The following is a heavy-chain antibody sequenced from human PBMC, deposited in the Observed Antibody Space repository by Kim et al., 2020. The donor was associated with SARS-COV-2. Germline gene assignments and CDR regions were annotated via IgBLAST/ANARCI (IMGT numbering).Heavy chain of an antibody. CDR2: INHSGST. J-gene: IGHJ2*01. CDR3: ARALFEYSTSMDL. D-gene: IGHD6-6*01. V-gene: IGHV4-34*01. CDR1: GGSFSGYY. Sequence: SETLSLTCAVYGGSFSGYYWSWIRQPPGKGLEWIGEINHSGSTNNNPSLKSRVTISLDTSKNQFSLKLSSVTAADTAVYYCARALFEYSTSMDLWGRGTLVTVSS.